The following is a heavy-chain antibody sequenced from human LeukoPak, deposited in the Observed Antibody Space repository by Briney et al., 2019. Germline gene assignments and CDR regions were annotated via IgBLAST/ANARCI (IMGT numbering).Heavy chain of an antibody. J-gene: IGHJ5*02. CDR2: IYYSGST. Sequence: SETLSLTCTVSGGSISSYYWSWIRQPPGKGLEWIGYIYYSGSTNYNPSLKSRVTISVDTSKNQFSLKLSSVTAADTAVYYCARERYDSSGINWFDPWGQGPLVTVSS. D-gene: IGHD3-22*01. CDR3: ARERYDSSGINWFDP. V-gene: IGHV4-59*01. CDR1: GGSISSYY.